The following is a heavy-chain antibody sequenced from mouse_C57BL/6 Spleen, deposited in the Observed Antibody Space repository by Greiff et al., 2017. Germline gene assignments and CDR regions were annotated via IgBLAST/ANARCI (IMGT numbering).Heavy chain of an antibody. CDR1: GYAFTNYL. V-gene: IGHV1-54*01. Sequence: QVQLQQSGAELVRPGTSVKVSCKASGYAFTNYLIEWVKQRPGQGLEWIGVINPGSGGTNYNEKFKGKATLTADKSSSTAYMQLRSLTSEDSAVYFCASAIRGNFDYWGQGTTLTVSS. CDR3: ASAIRGNFDY. J-gene: IGHJ2*01. D-gene: IGHD3-1*01. CDR2: INPGSGGT.